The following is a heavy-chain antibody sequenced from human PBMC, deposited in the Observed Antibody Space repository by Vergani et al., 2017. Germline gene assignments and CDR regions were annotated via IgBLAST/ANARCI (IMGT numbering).Heavy chain of an antibody. CDR1: GYTFTGYY. Sequence: QVQLVQSGAEVKKPGASVKVSCKASGYTFTGYYMHWVRQAPGQGLEWMGGIIPIFGTANYAQKFQGRVTITADESTSTAYMELSSLRSEDTAVYYCAITAQLGYCSSTSCYGPYYYYYGMDVWGQGTTVTVSS. CDR3: AITAQLGYCSSTSCYGPYYYYYGMDV. CDR2: IIPIFGTA. V-gene: IGHV1-69*01. D-gene: IGHD2-2*01. J-gene: IGHJ6*02.